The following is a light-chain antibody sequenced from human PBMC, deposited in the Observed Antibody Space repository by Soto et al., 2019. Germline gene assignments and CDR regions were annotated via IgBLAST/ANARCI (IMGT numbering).Light chain of an antibody. Sequence: EIVMTQSPATLSVSPGERATLSCRASHSVSSRLAWYQQKPGQAPRLLIYGASTRATGFPARFSGSGSWTEFTLTISSLQSEDFAVYYCQHYTNWPLTFGGGTKVEIK. J-gene: IGKJ4*01. CDR3: QHYTNWPLT. V-gene: IGKV3-15*01. CDR1: HSVSSR. CDR2: GAS.